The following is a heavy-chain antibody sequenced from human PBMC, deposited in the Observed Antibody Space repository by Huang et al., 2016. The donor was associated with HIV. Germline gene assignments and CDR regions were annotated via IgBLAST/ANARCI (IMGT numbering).Heavy chain of an antibody. CDR3: VRDPRIQSWLNYFDY. J-gene: IGHJ4*02. CDR1: GFTFSSYW. Sequence: EVQLVESGGGLVQPGGSLRLSCAASGFTFSSYWMHWVRQAPGKGRVLVSQINSDGSSSGYADSVKGRFTISRDNAKNTLYLQMNSLRAEDTAVYYCVRDPRIQSWLNYFDYWGQGTLVSVSS. V-gene: IGHV3-74*01. CDR2: INSDGSSS. D-gene: IGHD3-22*01.